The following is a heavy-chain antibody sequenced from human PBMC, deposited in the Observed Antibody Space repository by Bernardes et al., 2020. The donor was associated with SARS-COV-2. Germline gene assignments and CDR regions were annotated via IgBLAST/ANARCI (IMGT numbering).Heavy chain of an antibody. D-gene: IGHD6-19*01. J-gene: IGHJ3*02. CDR1: GGTFSSYA. CDR2: IIPIFGTS. Sequence: SMKVSCKASGGTFSSYAISWVRQAPGQGLEWMGGIIPIFGTSNYAQKFHGRVTITADESTSTAYMELSSLRSEDTAVYYCAREPRQGIEVDGTSLKAFHIWGQGTMVTVSS. CDR3: AREPRQGIEVDGTSLKAFHI. V-gene: IGHV1-69*13.